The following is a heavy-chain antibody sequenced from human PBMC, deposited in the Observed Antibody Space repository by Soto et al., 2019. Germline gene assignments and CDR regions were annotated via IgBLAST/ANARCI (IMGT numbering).Heavy chain of an antibody. CDR2: IIPVSGTA. J-gene: IGHJ5*02. Sequence: QVNLVQSGAEVKKPGSSVKVSCKLSGGTFSSYVIIWVRQAPGQGLEWMGGIIPVSGTANYAQKFQGRVTISADAATNTTYMELSSISFDDTAVYYCATVDRSVALVGWFDPWGQGTLVTVSS. CDR1: GGTFSSYV. V-gene: IGHV1-69*01. CDR3: ATVDRSVALVGWFDP. D-gene: IGHD2-15*01.